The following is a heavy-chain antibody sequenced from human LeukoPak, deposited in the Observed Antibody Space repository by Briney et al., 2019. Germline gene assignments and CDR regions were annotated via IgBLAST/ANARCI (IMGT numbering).Heavy chain of an antibody. V-gene: IGHV3-23*01. D-gene: IGHD3-9*01. CDR2: ISGSGGST. CDR3: AKEGDILTGYAGFDY. J-gene: IGHJ4*02. Sequence: PGGSLRLSCAASGFTVSSNYMSWVRPAPGKGLGWVSAISGSGGSTYYADSVKGRFTISRDNSKNTLYLQMNSLRAEDTAVYYCAKEGDILTGYAGFDYWGQGTLVTVSS. CDR1: GFTVSSNY.